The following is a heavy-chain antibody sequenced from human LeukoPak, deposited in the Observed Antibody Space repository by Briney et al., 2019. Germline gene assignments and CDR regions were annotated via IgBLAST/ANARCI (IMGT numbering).Heavy chain of an antibody. V-gene: IGHV3-21*01. CDR2: ISSSSSYI. CDR3: ARDKDNWFDP. Sequence: GGSLRLSCAASGFTFSSYSMNWVRQAPGKGLEWVSSISSSSSYIYYTDSVKGRFTISRDNAKNSLYLQMNSLRAEDTAVYYCARDKDNWFDPWGQGTLVTVSS. CDR1: GFTFSSYS. J-gene: IGHJ5*02.